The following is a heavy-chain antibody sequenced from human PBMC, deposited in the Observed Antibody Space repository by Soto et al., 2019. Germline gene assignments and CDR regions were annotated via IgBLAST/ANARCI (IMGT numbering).Heavy chain of an antibody. Sequence: GSVKVYFKASGYPFTSYGIILVRQAPGQGLEWIGWISAYNGNTIYAQKFQGRVTMTTDTSTSTAYMELRSLSSDDTAVYYCARGSEAWFGGVYDFWGQGAMVTVSS. J-gene: IGHJ4*02. V-gene: IGHV1-18*01. CDR3: ARGSEAWFGGVYDF. CDR2: ISAYNGNT. CDR1: GYPFTSYG. D-gene: IGHD3-10*01.